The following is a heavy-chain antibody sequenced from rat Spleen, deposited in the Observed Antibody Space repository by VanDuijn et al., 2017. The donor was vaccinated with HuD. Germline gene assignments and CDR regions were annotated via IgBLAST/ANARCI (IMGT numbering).Heavy chain of an antibody. Sequence: EVQLVESGGGLVQPGRSLKLSCVASGFTFSNYGMAWVRQAPTKGLEWVASISPSGGSTYYPDSMRGRFTISRDNVKSTLYLQGNSLTSEDTATYYCTRGTYYHHWGQGVMVTVSS. J-gene: IGHJ2*01. CDR2: ISPSGGST. CDR1: GFTFSNYG. CDR3: TRGTYYHH. D-gene: IGHD1-9*01. V-gene: IGHV5S13*01.